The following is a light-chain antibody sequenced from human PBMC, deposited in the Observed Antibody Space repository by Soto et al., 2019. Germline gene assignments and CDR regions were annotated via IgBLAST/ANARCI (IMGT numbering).Light chain of an antibody. Sequence: IVVTQSPGTLSLSPGERATLSCRASQSVSSNFLVWYQQKPGQVPRLLIYGASNRATGIPDRFTASGSGTDFTLTISRLEPEDFAVYYCQHYVDSMWTFGQGTKV. J-gene: IGKJ1*01. CDR3: QHYVDSMWT. CDR1: QSVSSNF. V-gene: IGKV3-20*01. CDR2: GAS.